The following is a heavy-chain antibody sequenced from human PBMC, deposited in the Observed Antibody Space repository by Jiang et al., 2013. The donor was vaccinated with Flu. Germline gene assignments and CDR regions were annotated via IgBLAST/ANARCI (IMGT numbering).Heavy chain of an antibody. CDR3: AREGSWNYGSGSYFYYYYGMDV. D-gene: IGHD3-10*01. V-gene: IGHV3-48*03. Sequence: CAASGFTFSSYEMNWVRQAPGKGLEWVSYISSSGSTIYYADSVKGRFTISRDNAKNSLYLQMNSLRAEDTAVYYCAREGSWNYGSGSYFYYYYGMDVWGQGTTVTVSS. CDR1: GFTFSSYE. J-gene: IGHJ6*02. CDR2: ISSSGSTI.